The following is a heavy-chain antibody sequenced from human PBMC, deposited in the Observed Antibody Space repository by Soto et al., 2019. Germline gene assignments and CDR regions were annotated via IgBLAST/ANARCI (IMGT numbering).Heavy chain of an antibody. D-gene: IGHD3-22*01. CDR2: IYPGDSDT. J-gene: IGHJ6*02. CDR1: GNSFSSYW. CDR3: ARLTTYYYDTSGYGMDV. Sequence: GESLKISCXGSGNSFSSYWVAWVRQMPGKGLECMGIIYPGDSDTRYSPSFQGQVTISADKSISTAYLQWSSLRASDTAMYYCARLTTYYYDTSGYGMDVWGQGTTVTVSS. V-gene: IGHV5-51*01.